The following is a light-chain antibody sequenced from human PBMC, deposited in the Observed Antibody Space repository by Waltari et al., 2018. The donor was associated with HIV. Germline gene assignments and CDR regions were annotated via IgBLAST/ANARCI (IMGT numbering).Light chain of an antibody. V-gene: IGKV3-15*01. J-gene: IGKJ4*01. CDR3: QQYKKWPPT. CDR2: GAT. Sequence: EIVMTQSPAGLSVSPGETATLSCRASQSISTSLAWYKQKPGLSPVLLIYGATSRATDAPATVSGSGSGTDFTLTITDLQSDDSSIYFCQQYKKWPPTFGRGTRVEVK. CDR1: QSISTS.